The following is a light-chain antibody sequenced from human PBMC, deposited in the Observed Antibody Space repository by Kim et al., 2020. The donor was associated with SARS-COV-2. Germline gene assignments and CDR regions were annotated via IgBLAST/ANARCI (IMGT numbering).Light chain of an antibody. CDR3: QTWGADIVI. Sequence: QLVLTQSPSASASLGASVKLTCTLSSGNSTYAIAWHQQQPEKGPRYLMKLSSDGSHSKGDGIPDRFSGSSSGAERYLTISSLQSEDEADYYCQTWGADIVIFGGGTQLTVL. J-gene: IGLJ2*01. CDR1: SGNSTYA. V-gene: IGLV4-69*01. CDR2: LSSDGSH.